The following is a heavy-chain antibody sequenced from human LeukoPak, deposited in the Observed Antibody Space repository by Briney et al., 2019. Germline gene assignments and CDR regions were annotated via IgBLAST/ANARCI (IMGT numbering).Heavy chain of an antibody. CDR2: IYSGGST. CDR1: GFTVSSNY. J-gene: IGHJ4*02. D-gene: IGHD6-13*01. Sequence: PGGSLRLSCAASGFTVSSNYMNWVRQAPGKGLEWVSVIYSGGSTYYADSVKGRFIISRDNSKNTLSLQMNSLTAEDTAVYYCARDRGIAAADFWGQGTLVTVSS. CDR3: ARDRGIAAADF. V-gene: IGHV3-53*01.